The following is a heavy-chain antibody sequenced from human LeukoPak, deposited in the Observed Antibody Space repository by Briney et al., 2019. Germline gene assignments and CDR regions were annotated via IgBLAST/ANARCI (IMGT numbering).Heavy chain of an antibody. CDR3: ARVVERAAGLYYYYGMDV. D-gene: IGHD6-13*01. CDR1: GGSISSYY. V-gene: IGHV4-59*01. J-gene: IGHJ6*02. Sequence: SETLSLTCTVSGGSISSYYWSWIRQPPGKGLEWIGYIYYSGSTNYNPSLKSRVTKSVDTSKNQFSLKLSSVTAADTAVYYCARVVERAAGLYYYYGMDVWGQGTTVTVSS. CDR2: IYYSGST.